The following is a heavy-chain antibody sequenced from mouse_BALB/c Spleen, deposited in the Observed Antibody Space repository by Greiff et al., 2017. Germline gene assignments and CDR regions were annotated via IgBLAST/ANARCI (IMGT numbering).Heavy chain of an antibody. V-gene: IGHV3-2*02. CDR1: GYSIPSDYA. Sequence: EVQLQESGPGLVKPSQSLSLTCTVTGYSIPSDYAWNWIRQFPGNKLEWMGYISYSGSTSYNPSLKSRISITRDTSKNQFFLQLNSVTTEDTATYYCAGDYDYDRFAYWGQGTLVTVSA. D-gene: IGHD2-4*01. J-gene: IGHJ3*01. CDR2: ISYSGST. CDR3: AGDYDYDRFAY.